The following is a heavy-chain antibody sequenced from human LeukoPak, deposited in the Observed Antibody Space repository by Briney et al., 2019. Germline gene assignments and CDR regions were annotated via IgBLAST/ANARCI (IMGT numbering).Heavy chain of an antibody. Sequence: GGSLRLSCAASGFTFSSYAMHWVRQAPGKGLEWVAVISYDGSNKYYADSVKGRFTISRDNSKNTLYLQMNSLRAEDTAVYYCAKEGLWSGNDYWGQGTLVTVSS. CDR2: ISYDGSNK. CDR1: GFTFSSYA. J-gene: IGHJ4*02. CDR3: AKEGLWSGNDY. D-gene: IGHD3-10*02. V-gene: IGHV3-30*04.